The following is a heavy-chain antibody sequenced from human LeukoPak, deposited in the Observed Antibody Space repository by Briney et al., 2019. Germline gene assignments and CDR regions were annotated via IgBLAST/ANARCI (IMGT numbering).Heavy chain of an antibody. CDR3: ARDLPNYYDSSGYYGMLDY. J-gene: IGHJ4*02. V-gene: IGHV3-66*01. Sequence: PGGSLRLSCAASGFTVSSNYMSWVRQAPGKGLEWVSVIYSGGSTYYADSVKGRFTISRDNAKNSLYLQMNSLRAEDTAVYYCARDLPNYYDSSGYYGMLDYWGQGTLVTVSS. CDR2: IYSGGST. D-gene: IGHD3-22*01. CDR1: GFTVSSNY.